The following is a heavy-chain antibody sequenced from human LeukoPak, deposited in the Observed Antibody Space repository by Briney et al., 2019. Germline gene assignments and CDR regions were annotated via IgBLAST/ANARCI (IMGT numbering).Heavy chain of an antibody. Sequence: ASVKVSCKASGGTFSSYAISWVRQAPGQGLEWMGRIIPIFGTANYAQKFQGRVTITTDESTSTAYMELSSLRSEDTALYYCAREKYYYDSSGYPTFDYWGQGTLVTVSS. CDR3: AREKYYYDSSGYPTFDY. CDR2: IIPIFGTA. J-gene: IGHJ4*02. D-gene: IGHD3-22*01. V-gene: IGHV1-69*05. CDR1: GGTFSSYA.